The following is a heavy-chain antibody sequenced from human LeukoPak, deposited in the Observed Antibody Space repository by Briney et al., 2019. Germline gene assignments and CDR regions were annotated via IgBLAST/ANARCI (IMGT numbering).Heavy chain of an antibody. CDR2: IRSKAYGGTT. CDR3: TREDFDSSFDY. Sequence: PGGSLRLSCTASGFTFGDYAMSWFRQAPGKGLEWVGFIRSKAYGGTTEYAASVKGRFTISRDDSKSIAYLQMNSLKTEDTAVYYCTREDFDSSFDYWGQGTLVTVSS. V-gene: IGHV3-49*03. CDR1: GFTFGDYA. D-gene: IGHD3-9*01. J-gene: IGHJ4*02.